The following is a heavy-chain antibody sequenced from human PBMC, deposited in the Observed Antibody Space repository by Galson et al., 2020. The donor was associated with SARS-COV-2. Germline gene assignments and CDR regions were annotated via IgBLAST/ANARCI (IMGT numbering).Heavy chain of an antibody. J-gene: IGHJ5*02. Sequence: ASVKVSCKVSGYTLTELSMHWVRQAPGNGLEWMGGFDPEDGETIYAQKFQGRVTMTEDTSTDTAYMELSSLRSEDTAVYYCATSPAFDHTNWFDPWGQGTLVTVSS. D-gene: IGHD3-3*02. CDR3: ATSPAFDHTNWFDP. CDR1: GYTLTELS. V-gene: IGHV1-24*01. CDR2: FDPEDGET.